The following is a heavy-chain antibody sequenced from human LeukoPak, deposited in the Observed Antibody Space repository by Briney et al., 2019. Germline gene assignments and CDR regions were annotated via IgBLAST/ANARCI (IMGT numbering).Heavy chain of an antibody. Sequence: ASVKVSCKASGYTFTSYGISWVRQAPGQGLERMGWISAYNGNTNYAQKLQGRVTMTTDTSTSTAYMELSSLRSEDTAVYYCAGEAEYCSSTSCYFYYWGQGTLVTVSS. D-gene: IGHD2-2*01. J-gene: IGHJ4*02. V-gene: IGHV1-18*01. CDR2: ISAYNGNT. CDR3: AGEAEYCSSTSCYFYY. CDR1: GYTFTSYG.